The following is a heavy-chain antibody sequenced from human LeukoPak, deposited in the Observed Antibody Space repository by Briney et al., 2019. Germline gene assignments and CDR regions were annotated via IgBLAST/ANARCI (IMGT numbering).Heavy chain of an antibody. D-gene: IGHD3-3*01. CDR2: ISYDGSNK. V-gene: IGHV3-30*19. CDR1: GFTFSSYG. Sequence: PGGSLRLSCAASGFTFSSYGMHWVRQAPGKGLEWVAVISYDGSNKYYADSVKGRFTISRDNSKNTLYLQMSSLRAEDTAVYYCARGDYDFWSGYYFYYGMDVWGQGTTVTVSS. CDR3: ARGDYDFWSGYYFYYGMDV. J-gene: IGHJ6*02.